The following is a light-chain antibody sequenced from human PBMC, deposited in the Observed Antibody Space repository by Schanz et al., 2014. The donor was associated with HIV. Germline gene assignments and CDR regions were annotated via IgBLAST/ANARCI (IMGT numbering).Light chain of an antibody. CDR1: SSDVGAYDY. CDR2: DVS. V-gene: IGLV2-11*01. Sequence: QSALNQPRSVSGSPGQSVTIFCTGTSSDVGAYDYVSWYQQHPGKAPKLMILDVSQRPSGVPDRFSGSKSGNTASLTISGLQAEDEADYYCSSYTVSGARGVIVGTGTKLTVL. CDR3: SSYTVSGARGVI. J-gene: IGLJ2*01.